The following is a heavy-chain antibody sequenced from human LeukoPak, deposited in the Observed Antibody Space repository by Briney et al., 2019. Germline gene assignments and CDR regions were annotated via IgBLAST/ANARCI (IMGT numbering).Heavy chain of an antibody. CDR2: ISGTGSST. CDR3: AKASVAIPQYCNS. CDR1: GFIFSNFP. J-gene: IGHJ5*02. Sequence: GGSLRLSCAASGFIFSNFPMTWVRQAPGKGLEWVSTISGTGSSTYYADSAKGRFTISRDNSKDTLFLQLNSLTAADTAMYFCAKASVAIPQYCNSWGQGTLVTVSS. V-gene: IGHV3-23*01. D-gene: IGHD2-2*02.